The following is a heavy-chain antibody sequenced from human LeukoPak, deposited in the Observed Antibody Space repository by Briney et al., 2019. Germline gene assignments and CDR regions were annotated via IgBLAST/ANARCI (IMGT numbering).Heavy chain of an antibody. D-gene: IGHD1-1*01. CDR1: GGSISSYY. CDR3: ARAVHKYYFDY. Sequence: SETLSLTCTVSGGSISSYYWSWIRQPPGKGLEWIGYIYYSGSTNYNPSLKSRVTISVGTSKNQFSLKLSSVTAADTAVYYCARAVHKYYFDYWGQGTLVTVSS. V-gene: IGHV4-59*01. CDR2: IYYSGST. J-gene: IGHJ4*02.